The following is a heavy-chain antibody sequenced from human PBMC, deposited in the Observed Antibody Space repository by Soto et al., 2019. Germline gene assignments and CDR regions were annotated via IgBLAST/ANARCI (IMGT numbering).Heavy chain of an antibody. CDR2: IYPGDSET. CDR1: GYNFTTIW. Sequence: GESLKISCKGSGYNFTTIWIGWVRQVPGKGLEWMGIIYPGDSETKYSPDFEGQDTISADRSKNTAYLQWRSLRSSDTAMSYCARLGFPGAIYFDSWGLGTLVTVSS. J-gene: IGHJ4*02. CDR3: ARLGFPGAIYFDS. V-gene: IGHV5-51*01.